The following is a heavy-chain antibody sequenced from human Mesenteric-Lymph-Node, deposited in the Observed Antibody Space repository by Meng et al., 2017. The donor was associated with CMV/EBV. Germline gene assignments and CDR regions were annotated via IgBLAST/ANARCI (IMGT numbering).Heavy chain of an antibody. Sequence: TCAVYGGSFSGYYWSWIRQTPGKGLEWIGEINHSGSTNYNPSLKSRVTISVDTSKNQFSLKLSSVTAADTAVYYCARHNPGIHYFDYWGQGTLVTVSS. V-gene: IGHV4-34*01. J-gene: IGHJ4*02. D-gene: IGHD3-10*01. CDR3: ARHNPGIHYFDY. CDR1: GGSFSGYY. CDR2: INHSGST.